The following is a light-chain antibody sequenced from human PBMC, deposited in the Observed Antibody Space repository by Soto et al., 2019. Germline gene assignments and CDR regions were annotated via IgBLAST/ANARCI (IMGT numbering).Light chain of an antibody. V-gene: IGKV1-5*01. CDR2: DAS. CDR1: ESIRTW. J-gene: IGKJ1*01. Sequence: DVQVTPSPSTLSASIGDRVTITCRASESIRTWLAWYQHKPGKAPKFLIYDASSLESGVPSRFSGSGSGTEFTLTISNLQPDDFATYFCQQYNNYPRTFGQGTKVDI. CDR3: QQYNNYPRT.